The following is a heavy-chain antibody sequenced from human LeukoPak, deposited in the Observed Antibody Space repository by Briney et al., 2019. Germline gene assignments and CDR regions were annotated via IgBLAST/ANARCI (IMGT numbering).Heavy chain of an antibody. CDR2: IKQDGIEK. J-gene: IGHJ4*02. V-gene: IGHV3-7*04. D-gene: IGHD3-3*01. CDR3: ARAGGTIFGVVIDY. Sequence: GGSLRLSCAASGFTLSNHWMIWVRQAPGKGLECVANIKQDGIEKYYLDSVKGRFTISRDNAKNSVYLQMNSLRVEDTAVYYCARAGGTIFGVVIDYWGQGTLVTVSS. CDR1: GFTLSNHW.